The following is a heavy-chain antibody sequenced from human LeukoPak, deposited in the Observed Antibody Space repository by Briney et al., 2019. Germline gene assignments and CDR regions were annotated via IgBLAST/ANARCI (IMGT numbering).Heavy chain of an antibody. CDR2: ISGSGSST. Sequence: GGSLRLSCAASGFTSSTYVMSWVRQAPGKGLEWVSAISGSGSSTYYAVSVKGRFTISRDNSRTTVYLQMSSLRADDTAVYYCATGIIVVVATRGRYWGQGTLVTVSS. J-gene: IGHJ4*02. CDR1: GFTSSTYV. V-gene: IGHV3-23*01. CDR3: ATGIIVVVATRGRY. D-gene: IGHD2-15*01.